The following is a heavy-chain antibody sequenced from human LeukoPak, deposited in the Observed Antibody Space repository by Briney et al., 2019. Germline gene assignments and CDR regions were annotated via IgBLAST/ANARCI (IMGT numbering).Heavy chain of an antibody. Sequence: SETLSLTCTASGGSITNTNCYWAWVRQPPGKGLEWLGNIFYNGGPYFNPSLKSRVAISVDTSKNHFSLRLNSVTAADTAVYYCARDSRDYGDTGYWGQGTLVTVSS. CDR1: GGSITNTNCY. D-gene: IGHD4-17*01. V-gene: IGHV4-39*07. CDR2: IFYNGGP. CDR3: ARDSRDYGDTGY. J-gene: IGHJ4*02.